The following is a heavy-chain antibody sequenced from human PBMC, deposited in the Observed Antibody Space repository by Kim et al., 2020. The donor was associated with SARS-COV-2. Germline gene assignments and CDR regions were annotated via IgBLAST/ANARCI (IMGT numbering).Heavy chain of an antibody. V-gene: IGHV3-21*01. Sequence: GGSLRLSCAASGFTFSSYSMNWVRQAPGKGLEWVSSISSSSSYIYYADSVKGRFIISRDNAKNSLYLQMNSLRAEDTAVYYCARGAWGVLWFGELPIFDYWGQGTLVTVSS. CDR3: ARGAWGVLWFGELPIFDY. D-gene: IGHD3-10*01. J-gene: IGHJ4*02. CDR2: ISSSSSYI. CDR1: GFTFSSYS.